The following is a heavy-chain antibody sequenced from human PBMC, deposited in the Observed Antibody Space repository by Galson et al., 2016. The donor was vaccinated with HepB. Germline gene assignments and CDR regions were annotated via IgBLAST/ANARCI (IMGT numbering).Heavy chain of an antibody. V-gene: IGHV1-46*01. CDR3: TRDLYWTGPPSSYFDL. D-gene: IGHD2-15*01. Sequence: SVKVSCKASGYTFTGHYMHWVRQAPGQGFEWMGIISLFGGTTTYAQKFQGRVTMTRDTSTSTLYMDLSSLTSDDTAVYYCTRDLYWTGPPSSYFDLWGPGSQVIVSS. J-gene: IGHJ4*02. CDR1: GYTFTGHY. CDR2: ISLFGGTT.